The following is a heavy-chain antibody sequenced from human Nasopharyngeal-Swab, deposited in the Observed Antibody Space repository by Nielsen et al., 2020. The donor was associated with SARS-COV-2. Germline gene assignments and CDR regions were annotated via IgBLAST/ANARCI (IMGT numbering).Heavy chain of an antibody. CDR1: GDSVSSGRYY. V-gene: IGHV4-61*01. CDR3: ARGGRFLKWLLSLGDYYYYMDV. J-gene: IGHJ6*03. Sequence: SETLSLTCTVSGDSVSSGRYYWSWIRQPPGRGLEWIGYIYYSGSTIYNPSLKSRVTISVDTSKNQFSLKLSSVTAADTAVYYCARGGRFLKWLLSLGDYYYYMDVWGKGTTVTVSS. CDR2: IYYSGST. D-gene: IGHD3-3*01.